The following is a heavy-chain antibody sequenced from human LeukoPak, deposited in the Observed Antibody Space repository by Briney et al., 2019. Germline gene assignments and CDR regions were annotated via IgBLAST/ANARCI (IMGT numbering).Heavy chain of an antibody. J-gene: IGHJ5*02. CDR1: GFTFSSYA. CDR3: AKDGGRVRRIDP. V-gene: IGHV3-23*01. D-gene: IGHD3-16*01. Sequence: GGSLRLSCAASGFTFSSYAMSWVRQAPGKELEWVSAISGSGGSTYYADSVKGRFTISRDNSKNTLYLQMNSLRAEDTAVYYCAKDGGRVRRIDPWGQGTLVTVSS. CDR2: ISGSGGST.